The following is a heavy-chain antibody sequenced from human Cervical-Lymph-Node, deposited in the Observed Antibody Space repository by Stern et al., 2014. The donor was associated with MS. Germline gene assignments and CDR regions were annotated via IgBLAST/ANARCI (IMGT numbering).Heavy chain of an antibody. CDR1: GFTFSSYA. CDR3: AMPKDIVVVVAATLDY. CDR2: ISGSGGST. D-gene: IGHD2-15*01. Sequence: EVQLVQSGGGLVQPGGSLRLSCAASGFTFSSYAMSWVRQAPGKGLEWVSAISGSGGSTYYEDSVKGRFTISRDNSKNTLYLQMNSLRAEDTAVYYCAMPKDIVVVVAATLDYWGQGTLVTVSS. V-gene: IGHV3-23*04. J-gene: IGHJ4*02.